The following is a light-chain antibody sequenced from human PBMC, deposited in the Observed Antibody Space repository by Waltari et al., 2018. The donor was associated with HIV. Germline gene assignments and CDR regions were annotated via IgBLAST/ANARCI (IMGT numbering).Light chain of an antibody. Sequence: QSALTQPPSASGSPGQSVTISCTGTNSDIGGYNYVSWYQQHPGKAPKLVISEVTKRPSWVPGRFSGSKSVTTASLTVSGLQAEDESDYYCSSYANKNGFYVVFGGGTRLTVL. CDR3: SSYANKNGFYVV. V-gene: IGLV2-8*01. CDR2: EVT. CDR1: NSDIGGYNY. J-gene: IGLJ2*01.